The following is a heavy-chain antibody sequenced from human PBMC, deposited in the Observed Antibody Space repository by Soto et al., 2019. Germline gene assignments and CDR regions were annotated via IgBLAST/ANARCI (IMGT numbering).Heavy chain of an antibody. CDR2: IYYTGRT. D-gene: IGHD1-26*01. CDR3: ARDLSGRSDH. CDR1: GGSITSGPYY. Sequence: QVQLQESGPGLVKPSQTLSLTCTVFGGSITSGPYYWSWIRQHPGKGLEWIGYIYYTGRTNYNPSLKSRLSMSVATSKNQFSLKLTSVTAADTALYFCARDLSGRSDHCGPGTLVTVSS. V-gene: IGHV4-31*03. J-gene: IGHJ5*02.